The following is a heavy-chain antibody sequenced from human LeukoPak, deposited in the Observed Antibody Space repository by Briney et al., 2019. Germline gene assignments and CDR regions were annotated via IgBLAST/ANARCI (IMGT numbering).Heavy chain of an antibody. CDR3: ARRDYYDSTGYFDY. Sequence: SETLSLTCAVSGDSISSLKWWSWVRQPPGKGLEWVGEVHRSGSTNYNPSLKNRVTISVDKSKNQFSLKLSSVTAADTAVYYCARRDYYDSTGYFDYWGQGTLVTVSS. CDR2: VHRSGST. J-gene: IGHJ4*02. D-gene: IGHD3-22*01. CDR1: GDSISSLKW. V-gene: IGHV4-4*02.